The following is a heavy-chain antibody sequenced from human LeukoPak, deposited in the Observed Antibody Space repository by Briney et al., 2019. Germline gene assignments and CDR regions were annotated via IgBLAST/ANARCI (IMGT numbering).Heavy chain of an antibody. CDR3: ARIAGSYLSSMDY. J-gene: IGHJ4*02. D-gene: IGHD1-26*01. CDR1: GYTFTGYY. CDR2: INPNSAGT. V-gene: IGHV1-2*02. Sequence: ASVKVSCKASGYTFTGYYIHWVRQAPGQGLEWMGWINPNSAGTNYAQKFQGRVTMTRDMSISTAYMELSRLRFDDTAVYYCARIAGSYLSSMDYWGQGTLVTVSS.